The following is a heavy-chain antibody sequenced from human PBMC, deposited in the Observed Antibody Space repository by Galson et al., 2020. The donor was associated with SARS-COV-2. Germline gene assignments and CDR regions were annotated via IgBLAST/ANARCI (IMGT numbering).Heavy chain of an antibody. J-gene: IGHJ6*02. CDR2: FDPEDGET. D-gene: IGHD6-19*01. Sequence: ASVKVSCKVSGYTLTELSMHWVRQAPGKGLEWMGGFDPEDGETIYAQKFQGRVTMTEDTSTDTAYMELSSLRSEDTAVYYCATAPVVKASPVATTSRYYYYYGMDVWGQGTTVTVSS. CDR1: GYTLTELS. V-gene: IGHV1-24*01. CDR3: ATAPVVKASPVATTSRYYYYYGMDV.